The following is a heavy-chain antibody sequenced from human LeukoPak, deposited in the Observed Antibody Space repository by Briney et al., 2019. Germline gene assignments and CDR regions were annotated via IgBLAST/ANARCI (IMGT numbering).Heavy chain of an antibody. V-gene: IGHV3-23*01. CDR2: ISGSGGST. CDR3: AKDRNSGGWYGELRDY. D-gene: IGHD6-19*01. J-gene: IGHJ4*02. CDR1: GFTFGSYA. Sequence: GGSLRFSCAASGFTFGSYAMNWVRQAPGKGLEWVSTISGSGGSTYYADSVKGRFTISRDNSKNTLYLQMNSLRAEDTAVYYCAKDRNSGGWYGELRDYWGQGTLVTASS.